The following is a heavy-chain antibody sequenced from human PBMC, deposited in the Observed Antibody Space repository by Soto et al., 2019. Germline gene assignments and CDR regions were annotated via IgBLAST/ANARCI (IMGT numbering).Heavy chain of an antibody. D-gene: IGHD3-10*02. CDR3: AKEGDPTVYGGEYFQH. Sequence: EVQLVESGGGLVQPGRSLRLSCAASGFTFDDYAMHWVRQAPGKGLEWVSGISWNSGSIGYADSVKGRFTISRDNAKNSLYRQMISLRDEDTALYYCAKEGDPTVYGGEYFQHWGQGTLVTVSS. V-gene: IGHV3-9*01. J-gene: IGHJ1*01. CDR1: GFTFDDYA. CDR2: ISWNSGSI.